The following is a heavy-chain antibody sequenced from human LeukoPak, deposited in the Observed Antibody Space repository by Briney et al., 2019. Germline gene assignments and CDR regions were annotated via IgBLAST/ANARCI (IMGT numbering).Heavy chain of an antibody. V-gene: IGHV1-18*01. CDR1: RYTFTGDV. Sequence: ASLKVSCKASRYTFTGDVTSWVRHAPRQGREWMGWISAYNGNTNYAQKLQGRITMTTDSSTSTAYMELRSLRSDDTAVYYCARDSILTGSYFDYWGQGTLVTVSS. J-gene: IGHJ4*02. D-gene: IGHD3-9*01. CDR2: ISAYNGNT. CDR3: ARDSILTGSYFDY.